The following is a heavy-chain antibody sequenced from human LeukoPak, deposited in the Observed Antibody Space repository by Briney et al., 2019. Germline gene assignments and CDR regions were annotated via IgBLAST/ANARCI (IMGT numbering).Heavy chain of an antibody. J-gene: IGHJ4*02. CDR3: ARDPHYYGSGSPPTY. CDR2: ISYDGSNK. D-gene: IGHD3-10*01. V-gene: IGHV3-30-3*01. Sequence: GRSLRLSCAASGFTFSSSAMHWVRQAPGKGLEWVGVISYDGSNKYYADSVKGRFTISRDNSKNTLYLQMNSLRAEDTAVYYCARDPHYYGSGSPPTYWGQGTLVTVSS. CDR1: GFTFSSSA.